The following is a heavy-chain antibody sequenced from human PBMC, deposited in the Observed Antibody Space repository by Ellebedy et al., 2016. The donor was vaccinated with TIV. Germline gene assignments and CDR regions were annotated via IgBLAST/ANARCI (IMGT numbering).Heavy chain of an antibody. CDR2: ISPSGGRI. D-gene: IGHD6-6*01. V-gene: IGHV1-46*01. CDR3: ARENSSSSNGAYVY. J-gene: IGHJ4*02. Sequence: ASVKVSCXASGYTFSNYYIHWVRQAPGQGLEWMGLISPSGGRISYAQNFQGRVTMTRATSTSTVYMELRSLRSEDTAVYYCARENSSSSNGAYVYWGQGTLVTVSS. CDR1: GYTFSNYY.